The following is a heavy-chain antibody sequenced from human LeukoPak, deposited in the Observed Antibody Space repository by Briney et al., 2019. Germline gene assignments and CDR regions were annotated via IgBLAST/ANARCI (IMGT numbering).Heavy chain of an antibody. CDR1: GYTFTSYG. CDR2: ISAYDGNT. Sequence: ASVKVSCKASGYTFTSYGFTWVRQAPGQGPEWMGWISAYDGNTNSAQKFQGRVTMTTDTSSSTAYMELRSLTSDDTAVYYCARDGYGSGKGYFAYWGQGTLVTVSS. CDR3: ARDGYGSGKGYFAY. D-gene: IGHD3-10*01. V-gene: IGHV1-18*01. J-gene: IGHJ4*02.